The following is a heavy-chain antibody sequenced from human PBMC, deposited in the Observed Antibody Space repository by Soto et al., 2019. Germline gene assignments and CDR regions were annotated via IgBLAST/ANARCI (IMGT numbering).Heavy chain of an antibody. CDR2: IKSKTDGGTT. Sequence: EVQLVESGGGLVKPGGSLRLSCAASGFTFSNAWMNWVRQAPGKGLEWVGRIKSKTDGGTTDYAAPVKGRFTISRDDSKNTLYLQMNSLKTEDTAVYYCTTVNSALLPYDAFDIWGQGTMFTVSS. CDR3: TTVNSALLPYDAFDI. J-gene: IGHJ3*02. CDR1: GFTFSNAW. D-gene: IGHD3-22*01. V-gene: IGHV3-15*07.